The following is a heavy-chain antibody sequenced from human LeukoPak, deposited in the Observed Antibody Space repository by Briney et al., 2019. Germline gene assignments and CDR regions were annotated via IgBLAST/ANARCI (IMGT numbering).Heavy chain of an antibody. CDR1: GFTFSSEW. CDR3: VKGNGFLLGF. Sequence: GGSLRLSCAASGFTFSSEWMNWDRQAPGKELEWVAIIKGDGSEEYYVDSVKGRFTISRDNTKNSLYLQMNRLRVEDTALYYCVKGNGFLLGFWGQGTQVTVSS. J-gene: IGHJ4*02. V-gene: IGHV3-7*01. CDR2: IKGDGSEE. D-gene: IGHD1-1*01.